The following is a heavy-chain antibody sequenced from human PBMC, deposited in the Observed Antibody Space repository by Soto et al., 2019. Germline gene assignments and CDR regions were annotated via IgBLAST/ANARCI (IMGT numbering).Heavy chain of an antibody. Sequence: GGSLRLSCAASGFTFSSYGMHWVRQAPGKGLEWVAVIWYDGSNKYYADSVKGRFTISRDNSKNTLYLQMNSLRAEDTAVYYCARDGTAMVDHYYYYYYMDVWGKGTTVTVSS. CDR1: GFTFSSYG. J-gene: IGHJ6*03. V-gene: IGHV3-33*01. D-gene: IGHD5-18*01. CDR2: IWYDGSNK. CDR3: ARDGTAMVDHYYYYYYMDV.